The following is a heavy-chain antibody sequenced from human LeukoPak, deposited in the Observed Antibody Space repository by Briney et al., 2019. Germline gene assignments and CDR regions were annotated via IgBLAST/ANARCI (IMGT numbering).Heavy chain of an antibody. CDR2: IRSKAYGGTT. CDR3: TRGSSGWYQSYYYYMDV. CDR1: GFTFGDYA. Sequence: GGSLRLSCTASGFTFGDYAMSWFRQAPGKGLEGVGFIRSKAYGGTTEYAASVKGRFTISRDDSKSIAYLQMNSLKTEDTAVYHCTRGSSGWYQSYYYYMDVWGKGTTVTVSS. V-gene: IGHV3-49*03. D-gene: IGHD6-19*01. J-gene: IGHJ6*03.